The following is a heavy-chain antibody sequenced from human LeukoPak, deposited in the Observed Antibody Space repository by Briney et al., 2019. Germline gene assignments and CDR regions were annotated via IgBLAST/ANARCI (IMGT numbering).Heavy chain of an antibody. Sequence: ASVKVSCKASGYTFSSYYMHWVRQAPGQGLKWMGIINPSGGSTNYAQKLQGRVTMTRDMSTSTVYMELSSLRSDDTAVYYCARGGNEVVADAEYFQHWGQGTLVTVSS. D-gene: IGHD3-22*01. V-gene: IGHV1-46*04. CDR3: ARGGNEVVADAEYFQH. CDR2: INPSGGST. CDR1: GYTFSSYY. J-gene: IGHJ1*01.